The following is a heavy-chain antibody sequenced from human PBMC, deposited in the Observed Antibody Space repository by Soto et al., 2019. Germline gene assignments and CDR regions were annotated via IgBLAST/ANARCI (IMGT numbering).Heavy chain of an antibody. J-gene: IGHJ4*02. D-gene: IGHD1-26*01. CDR3: ATDGVGPGYYFDY. V-gene: IGHV3-30*03. Sequence: QVQLVESGGGVVQPGRSLRLSCAASGFTFSSYGMHWVRQAPGKGLEWVAVISYDGSNKYYADSVKGRFTISRDNSKNTLYLQMNSLRAEARGVYYCATDGVGPGYYFDYWGQGTLVSVSS. CDR2: ISYDGSNK. CDR1: GFTFSSYG.